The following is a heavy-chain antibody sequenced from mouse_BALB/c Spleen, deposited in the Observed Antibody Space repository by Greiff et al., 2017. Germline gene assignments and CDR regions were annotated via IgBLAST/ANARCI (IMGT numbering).Heavy chain of an antibody. J-gene: IGHJ2*01. CDR1: GFTFSSYA. CDR3: AREGPGFDY. Sequence: DVMLVESGGGLVKPGGSLKLSCAASGFTFSSYAMSWVRQTPEKRLEWVATISSGGSYTYYPDSVKGRFTISRDNAKNTLYLQMSSLRSEDTAMYYCAREGPGFDYWGQGTTLTVSS. CDR2: ISSGGSYT. V-gene: IGHV5-9-1*01.